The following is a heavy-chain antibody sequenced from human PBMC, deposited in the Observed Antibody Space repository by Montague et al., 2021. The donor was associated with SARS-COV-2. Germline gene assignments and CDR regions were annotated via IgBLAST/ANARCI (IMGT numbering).Heavy chain of an antibody. CDR3: ARGHLSVSMIVVVFTSASYYFGY. Sequence: ESLSLTCGVYGGSFGDDHWSWIRQPPGKGLEWIGDIKQSGSTNYNPSLKSRVTISVDTSRNQFSLKLTSVTAADTAVYFCARGHLSVSMIVVVFTSASYYFGYWGQGALVTVSS. CDR1: GGSFGDDH. J-gene: IGHJ4*02. D-gene: IGHD3-22*01. CDR2: IKQSGST. V-gene: IGHV4-34*01.